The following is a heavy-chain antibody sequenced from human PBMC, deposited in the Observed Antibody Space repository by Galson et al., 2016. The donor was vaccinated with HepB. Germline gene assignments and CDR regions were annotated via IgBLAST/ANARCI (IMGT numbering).Heavy chain of an antibody. Sequence: SLRLSCAASGFTFSNYNMNWVRQAPGKGLEWVSSISSSSSYIYYADSVKGRFTISRDNAKNSLYLQMNSLRAEDTAVYYCAAATITGYYYYYGMDVWGQGTTVTVSS. CDR1: GFTFSNYN. D-gene: IGHD5-12*01. CDR2: ISSSSSYI. CDR3: AAATITGYYYYYGMDV. V-gene: IGHV3-21*01. J-gene: IGHJ6*02.